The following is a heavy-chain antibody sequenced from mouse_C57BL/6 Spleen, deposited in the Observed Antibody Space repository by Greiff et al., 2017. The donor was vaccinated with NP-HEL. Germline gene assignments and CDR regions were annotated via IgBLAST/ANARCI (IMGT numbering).Heavy chain of an antibody. Sequence: QVQLQQSGPELVKPGASVKISCKASGYAFSSSWMNWVKQRPGKGLEWIGRIYPGDGDTNYNGKFKGKATLTADKSSSTAYMQLSSLTSEDSAVYFCARRIYYGNYSLAWFAYWGQGTLVTVSA. V-gene: IGHV1-82*01. J-gene: IGHJ3*01. CDR1: GYAFSSSW. CDR3: ARRIYYGNYSLAWFAY. D-gene: IGHD2-1*01. CDR2: IYPGDGDT.